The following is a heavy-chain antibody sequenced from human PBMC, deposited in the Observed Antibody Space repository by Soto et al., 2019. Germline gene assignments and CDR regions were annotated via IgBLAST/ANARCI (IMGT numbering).Heavy chain of an antibody. V-gene: IGHV4-28*01. J-gene: IGHJ6*03. D-gene: IGHD5-12*01. CDR1: GYSISSSNW. CDR3: ARGYSGYDSKIYYYYYMDV. Sequence: PSETLSLTCAVSGYSISSSNWWGWIRRPPGKGLEWIGYIYYSGSTYYNPSLKSRVTMSVDTSKNQFSLKLSSVTAVDTAVYYCARGYSGYDSKIYYYYYMDVWGKGTTVTVSS. CDR2: IYYSGST.